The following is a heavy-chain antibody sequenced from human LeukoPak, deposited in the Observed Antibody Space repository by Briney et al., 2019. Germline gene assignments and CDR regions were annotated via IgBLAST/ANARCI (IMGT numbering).Heavy chain of an antibody. D-gene: IGHD1-26*01. Sequence: GGSLRLSCAASGFTFSVTWMSWVRQAPGRGLEWVGRFKSKAAGGTTDYAAPVAGRFTISRDDSENMLYLQMNSLKTEDTAVYYCTRGAPQADVFDIWGQGTMVTVSS. J-gene: IGHJ3*02. CDR3: TRGAPQADVFDI. CDR2: FKSKAAGGTT. CDR1: GFTFSVTW. V-gene: IGHV3-15*01.